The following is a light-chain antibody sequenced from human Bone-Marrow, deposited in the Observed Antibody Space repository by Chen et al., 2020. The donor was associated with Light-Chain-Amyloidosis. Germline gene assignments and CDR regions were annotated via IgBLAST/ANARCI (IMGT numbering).Light chain of an antibody. CDR2: GAS. V-gene: IGKV1-9*01. CDR1: QDIRNY. CDR3: QQLTSYPRT. J-gene: IGKJ1*01. Sequence: DIQLTQSPSFLSASVGDRVTITCRASQDIRNYLAWYQQKPGKAPNLLIYGASTLQSGVPSRFSGSGTGTEFTLTIRGLQPEDFATYYCQQLTSYPRTFGQGTKVEIK.